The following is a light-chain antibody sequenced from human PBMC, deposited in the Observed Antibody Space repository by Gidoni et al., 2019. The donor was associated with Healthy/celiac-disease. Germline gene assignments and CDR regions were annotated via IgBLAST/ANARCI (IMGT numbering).Light chain of an antibody. V-gene: IGLV2-14*01. CDR3: SSYTSSSTPL. CDR1: SSDVGGYKY. CDR2: DVS. Sequence: QSALTQPASVSGSPAQSVTISCTGTSSDVGGYKYVSWYQQHPGRAPKLMIYDVSNRPSGVSIRFSGSKSGNTASLTISGLQAEDEADYYCSSYTSSSTPLFGGGTKLTVL. J-gene: IGLJ2*01.